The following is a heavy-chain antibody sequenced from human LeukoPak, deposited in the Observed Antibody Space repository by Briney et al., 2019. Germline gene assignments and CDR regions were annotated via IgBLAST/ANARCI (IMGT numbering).Heavy chain of an antibody. Sequence: AGGSLRLSCAASGFTFSSYDMHWVRQAPGKGLEWVSGISPGGDIKYYADSVKGRFVISRDNSKNTVYLQMNSLRVDDTARYYCAQDGAWLRFDHWGQGTLVTVSS. J-gene: IGHJ4*02. D-gene: IGHD5-12*01. CDR1: GFTFSSYD. CDR2: ISPGGDIK. V-gene: IGHV3-23*01. CDR3: AQDGAWLRFDH.